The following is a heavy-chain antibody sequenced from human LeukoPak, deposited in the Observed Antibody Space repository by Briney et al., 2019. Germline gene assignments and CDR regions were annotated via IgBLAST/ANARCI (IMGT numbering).Heavy chain of an antibody. Sequence: SETLSLTCTVSGGSISSYYWSWIRQPPGKGLEWIGYIYYSGSTNYNPSLKSRVTISVDTSKNQFSLKLSSVTAADTAVYYCARHSSGYYYGGWFDPWGQGTLVTVSS. CDR3: ARHSSGYYYGGWFDP. J-gene: IGHJ5*02. V-gene: IGHV4-59*08. CDR1: GGSISSYY. CDR2: IYYSGST. D-gene: IGHD3-22*01.